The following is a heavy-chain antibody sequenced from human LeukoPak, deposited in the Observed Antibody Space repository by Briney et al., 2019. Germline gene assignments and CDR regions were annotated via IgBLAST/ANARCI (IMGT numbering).Heavy chain of an antibody. CDR3: ARVAARLGAFDI. V-gene: IGHV3-74*01. J-gene: IGHJ3*02. CDR1: GFTFSSYW. Sequence: GRSLRLSCAASGFTFSSYWMHWVRQAPGKGLVWVSRIKSDGSSTTYADSVKGRFTISRDNAKNTLYLQMNSLRAEDTAVYYCARVAARLGAFDIWGQGTMVTVSS. CDR2: IKSDGSST. D-gene: IGHD2-15*01.